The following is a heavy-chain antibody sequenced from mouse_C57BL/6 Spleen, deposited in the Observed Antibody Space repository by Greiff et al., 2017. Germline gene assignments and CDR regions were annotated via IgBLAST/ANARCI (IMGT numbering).Heavy chain of an antibody. Sequence: EVQLQESGTVLARPGASVKMSCKTSGYTFTSYWMHWVKQRPGQGLEWIGAIYPGNSDTSYNQKFKGKAKLTAVTSASTAYMELSSLTNENSAVYYCTKENDYDDGDYYAMDYWGQGTSVTVSS. V-gene: IGHV1-5*01. D-gene: IGHD2-4*01. CDR2: IYPGNSDT. CDR1: GYTFTSYW. CDR3: TKENDYDDGDYYAMDY. J-gene: IGHJ4*01.